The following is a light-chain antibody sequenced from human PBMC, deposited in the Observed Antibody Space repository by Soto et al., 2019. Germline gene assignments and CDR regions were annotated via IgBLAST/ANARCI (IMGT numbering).Light chain of an antibody. Sequence: LTQPASVSGSPGQSVTISCTGTSGDVGGYNHVSWYQQHPGKAPKLLIYDVSNRPSGVSNRYSASKSGNTASLTISGLQAEDEADYYCKSFATTFYVFGTGTKVTVL. V-gene: IGLV2-14*03. CDR3: KSFATTFYV. J-gene: IGLJ1*01. CDR1: SGDVGGYNH. CDR2: DVS.